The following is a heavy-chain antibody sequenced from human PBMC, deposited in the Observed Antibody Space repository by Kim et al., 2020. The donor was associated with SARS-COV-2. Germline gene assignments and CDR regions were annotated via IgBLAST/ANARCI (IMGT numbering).Heavy chain of an antibody. Sequence: GGSLRLSCAASGFTFSSYAMTWVRQTPGKGLEWVSSISGKGGSTYYADSVKGRFTISRDNSKTTLYLQMHSLRAEDTAVYYCAKSVIPAATTNNWFDPWGQGTMVTVSS. CDR3: AKSVIPAATTNNWFDP. V-gene: IGHV3-23*01. J-gene: IGHJ5*02. CDR1: GFTFSSYA. CDR2: ISGKGGST. D-gene: IGHD2-2*01.